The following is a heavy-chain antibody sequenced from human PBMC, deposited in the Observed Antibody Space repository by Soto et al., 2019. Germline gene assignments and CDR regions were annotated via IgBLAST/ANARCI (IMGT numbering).Heavy chain of an antibody. CDR2: MYHSGST. Sequence: SETLSLTFAVSGGCITSGGYSWSWIRQPPGKGLEWIGYMYHSGSTYYNPSLKSRVTISIDRSKNQFSLKLSSVTAEDTAVYYCARVPDYWGQGTLVTVSP. CDR1: GGCITSGGYS. J-gene: IGHJ4*02. CDR3: ARVPDY. D-gene: IGHD2-2*01. V-gene: IGHV4-30-2*01.